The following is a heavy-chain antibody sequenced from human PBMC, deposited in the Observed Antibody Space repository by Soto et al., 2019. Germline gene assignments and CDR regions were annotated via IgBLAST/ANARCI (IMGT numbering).Heavy chain of an antibody. D-gene: IGHD1-26*01. V-gene: IGHV4-59*08. Sequence: SETLSLTCTVSGGSISSYYWSWIRQPPGKGLEWIGYIYYSGSTYYNPSLKSRVTISVDTSKNQFSLKLSSVTAADTAVYYCARHYSGSWDYFDYWGQGTLVTVSS. J-gene: IGHJ4*02. CDR1: GGSISSYY. CDR3: ARHYSGSWDYFDY. CDR2: IYYSGST.